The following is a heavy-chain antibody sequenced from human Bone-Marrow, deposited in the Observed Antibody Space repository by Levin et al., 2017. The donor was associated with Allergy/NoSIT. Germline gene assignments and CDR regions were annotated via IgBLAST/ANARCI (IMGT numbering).Heavy chain of an antibody. J-gene: IGHJ4*02. V-gene: IGHV1-3*01. CDR1: GYTFTSYA. D-gene: IGHD3-10*01. CDR3: ARDGPLTMVQGVIISRPKNDYFDY. Sequence: GASVKVSCKASGYTFTSYAMHWVRQAPGQRLEWMGWINAGNGNTKYSQKFQGRVTITRDTSASTAYMELSSLRSEDTAVYYCARDGPLTMVQGVIISRPKNDYFDYWGQGTLVTVSS. CDR2: INAGNGNT.